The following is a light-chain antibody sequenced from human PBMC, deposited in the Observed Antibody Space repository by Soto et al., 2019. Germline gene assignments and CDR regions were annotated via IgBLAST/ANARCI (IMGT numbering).Light chain of an antibody. CDR1: QSVTNNF. CDR3: QQYCTPLFT. Sequence: LVLTQSPGTLSLSPGERATLSCGASQSVTNNFLAWYQQKPGQAPRLLIYGASSRATVVPDRFSGSGSVTDFTLTISRLEPGDFAVYYCQQYCTPLFTFGPGTKVHIK. CDR2: GAS. J-gene: IGKJ3*01. V-gene: IGKV3-20*01.